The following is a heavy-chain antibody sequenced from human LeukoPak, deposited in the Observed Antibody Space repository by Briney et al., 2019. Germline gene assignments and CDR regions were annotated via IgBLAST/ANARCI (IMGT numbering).Heavy chain of an antibody. V-gene: IGHV3-11*04. Sequence: GGSLRLSCAASGFTFSDYYMSWIRQAPGKGLEWVSYISDSSSTIYYADSVKGRFTISRDNAKNSLYLQMNSLRAEDTAVYYCARARGYSHVYFDYWGQGTLVTVSS. D-gene: IGHD5-18*01. J-gene: IGHJ4*02. CDR2: ISDSSSTI. CDR3: ARARGYSHVYFDY. CDR1: GFTFSDYY.